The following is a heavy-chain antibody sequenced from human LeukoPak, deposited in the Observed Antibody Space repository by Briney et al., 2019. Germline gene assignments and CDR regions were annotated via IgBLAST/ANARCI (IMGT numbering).Heavy chain of an antibody. CDR1: GYTFTGYY. V-gene: IGHV1-2*02. CDR3: ARNFRGGVIVKGAFDY. J-gene: IGHJ4*02. Sequence: ASVKVSCKASGYTFTGYYMHWVRQAPGQGLEWMGWINPNSGGTNYAQKLQGRVTMTTDTSTSTAYMELRSLRSDDTAVYYCARNFRGGVIVKGAFDYWGQGTLVTVSS. CDR2: INPNSGGT. D-gene: IGHD3-16*02.